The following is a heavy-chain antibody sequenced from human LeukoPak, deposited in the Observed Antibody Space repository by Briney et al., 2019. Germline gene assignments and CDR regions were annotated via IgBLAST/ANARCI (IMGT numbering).Heavy chain of an antibody. CDR1: GGSISSYY. D-gene: IGHD1-1*01. V-gene: IGHV4-59*03. CDR3: ATTSRSNYWYFDL. Sequence: PSETLSLTCTVSGGSISSYYWSWIRQPPGKGLEWLGYIFYSGSTNYNPSLKSRVTISVDTSKKQLSLKLNSMTAADTAVYFCATTSRSNYWYFDLWGRGTLVTVSS. CDR2: IFYSGST. J-gene: IGHJ2*01.